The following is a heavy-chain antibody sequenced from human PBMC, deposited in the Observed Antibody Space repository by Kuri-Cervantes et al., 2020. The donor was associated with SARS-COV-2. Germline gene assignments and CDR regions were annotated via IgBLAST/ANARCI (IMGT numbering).Heavy chain of an antibody. J-gene: IGHJ6*02. CDR1: GFTFSSYG. CDR2: IWYDGSNK. D-gene: IGHD3-3*01. V-gene: IGHV3-33*08. CDR3: ASLSITIFGVVTTGYGMDV. Sequence: GESLKISCAASGFTFSSYGMHWVRQAPGKGLEWVAVIWYDGSNKYYADSVKGRFTISRDNSKNTLYLQMNSLRAEDTAVYYCASLSITIFGVVTTGYGMDVWGQGTTVT.